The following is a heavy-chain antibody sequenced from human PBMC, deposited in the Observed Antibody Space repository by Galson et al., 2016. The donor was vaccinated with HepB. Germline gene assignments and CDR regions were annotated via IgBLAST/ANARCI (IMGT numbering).Heavy chain of an antibody. CDR1: GYSFSTYW. Sequence: QSGAEVKKPGESLKISCKGSGYSFSTYWIGWVRQMPGKGLEWMGIIYPGDSDARYSPSFQGQVTISADKSIRTAYLQWSTLKASDTAMYYCARQYDSGGLYYDYWGQGTLVTVSS. V-gene: IGHV5-51*01. CDR3: ARQYDSGGLYYDY. CDR2: IYPGDSDA. D-gene: IGHD3-22*01. J-gene: IGHJ4*02.